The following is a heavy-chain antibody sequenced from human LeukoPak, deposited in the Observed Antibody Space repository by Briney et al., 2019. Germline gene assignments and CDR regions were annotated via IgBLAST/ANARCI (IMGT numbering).Heavy chain of an antibody. J-gene: IGHJ4*02. D-gene: IGHD5/OR15-5a*01. CDR2: ISGYSGNT. V-gene: IGHV1-18*01. Sequence: ASVKVSCKASGYTSTNYGISLVRQAPGQGLEWMGWISGYSGNTKYAEKIQGRVTMTTDTSTSTTYMELRSLRSDDTAVYYCARDAVSTTTVGGIDYWGQGTLVTVSS. CDR1: GYTSTNYG. CDR3: ARDAVSTTTVGGIDY.